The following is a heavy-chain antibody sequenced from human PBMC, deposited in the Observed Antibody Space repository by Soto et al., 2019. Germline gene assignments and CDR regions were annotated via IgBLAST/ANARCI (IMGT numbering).Heavy chain of an antibody. D-gene: IGHD4-17*01. CDR3: AKENTPDYGDSVDY. CDR2: ISGSGTST. Sequence: EVQLLESGGGLVQPGGSLRLSCAASGFTFSSYAMSWVRQAPGKGLKWISSISGSGTSTYYADSVKGRFTISRDNSKNTMYLQMNSLRAEDTALYFCAKENTPDYGDSVDYWGQGTLVTVSS. J-gene: IGHJ4*02. CDR1: GFTFSSYA. V-gene: IGHV3-23*01.